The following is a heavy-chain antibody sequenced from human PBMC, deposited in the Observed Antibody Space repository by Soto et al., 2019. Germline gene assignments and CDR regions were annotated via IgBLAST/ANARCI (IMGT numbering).Heavy chain of an antibody. CDR3: ARDAGLDFWSGYYGYDDDGVDV. J-gene: IGHJ6*02. D-gene: IGHD3-3*01. V-gene: IGHV1-18*04. CDR1: GYPVTSYG. CDR2: ISAYNGNT. Sequence: SVKVSCRSSGYPVTSYGISLVRQAPGQGLEWRGWISAYNGNTNYAHKLHGGFTMTTDTSTSTAYMELRSLTSDDTAVYYCARDAGLDFWSGYYGYDDDGVDVWGQGTTVTGSS.